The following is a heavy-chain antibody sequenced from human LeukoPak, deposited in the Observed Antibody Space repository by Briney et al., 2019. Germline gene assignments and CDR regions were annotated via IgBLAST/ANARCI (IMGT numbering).Heavy chain of an antibody. J-gene: IGHJ4*02. D-gene: IGHD3-9*01. Sequence: GGSLRLSCAASGFTFSSYWMSWVRQAPGKGLGWVATIKHDGSEKYYVDSVKGRFTISRDNAKNSLYMQMNRLRAEDTAVYYCARIRYFDWLSDYFDYWGQGTLVTVSS. V-gene: IGHV3-7*01. CDR2: IKHDGSEK. CDR3: ARIRYFDWLSDYFDY. CDR1: GFTFSSYW.